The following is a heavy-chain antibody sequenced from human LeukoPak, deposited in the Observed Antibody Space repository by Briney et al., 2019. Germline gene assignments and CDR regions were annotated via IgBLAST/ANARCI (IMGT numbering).Heavy chain of an antibody. D-gene: IGHD3-10*01. CDR3: ARHETYYYGSGSYGFDY. Sequence: SETLSLTCTVSGGSISSYYWSWIRQPPGKALEWLGYIYYSGSTNYNPSLKSRVTISVDTSKNQFSLKLSSVTAADTAVYYCARHETYYYGSGSYGFDYWGQGTLVTVSS. V-gene: IGHV4-59*08. J-gene: IGHJ4*02. CDR1: GGSISSYY. CDR2: IYYSGST.